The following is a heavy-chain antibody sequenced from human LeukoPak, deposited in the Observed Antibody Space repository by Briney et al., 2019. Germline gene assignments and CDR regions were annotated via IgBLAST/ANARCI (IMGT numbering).Heavy chain of an antibody. Sequence: ASVKVSCKPSGYTFTAYYLHWVRQAPGQGLEWMGWINPTSGGTHYAQKFQGRVTMTRDTSISTAYLQWSSLKASDTAMYYCARGGRGYFDYWGQGTLVTVSS. D-gene: IGHD2-15*01. CDR3: ARGGRGYFDY. J-gene: IGHJ4*02. V-gene: IGHV1-2*02. CDR1: GYTFTAYY. CDR2: INPTSGGT.